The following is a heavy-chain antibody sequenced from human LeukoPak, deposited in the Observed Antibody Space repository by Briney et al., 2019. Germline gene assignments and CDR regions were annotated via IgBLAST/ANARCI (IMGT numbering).Heavy chain of an antibody. V-gene: IGHV1-18*01. Sequence: ASVKVSCKASGYTFTNYGISWVRQAPGQGLEWMGWISAYNGNTNYAQKFQGRVTMTTDTSTSTGYMELRSLRSDDTAVYYCARDRDYGDYNTQDLFVYWGQGTLVTVSS. CDR3: ARDRDYGDYNTQDLFVY. CDR2: ISAYNGNT. J-gene: IGHJ4*02. D-gene: IGHD4-17*01. CDR1: GYTFTNYG.